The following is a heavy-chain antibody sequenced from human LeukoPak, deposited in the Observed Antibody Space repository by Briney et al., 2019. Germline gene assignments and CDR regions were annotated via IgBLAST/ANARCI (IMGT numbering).Heavy chain of an antibody. V-gene: IGHV1-2*02. CDR2: INPNSGGT. Sequence: GPSVKVSCKASGYTFTGYYMHWVRQAPGQGLEWMGWINPNSGGTNYAQKFQGRVTMTRDTSISTAYMELSRLRSDDTAVYYCARVGVDILTGYYKAELNWFDPWGQGTLVTVSS. CDR3: ARVGVDILTGYYKAELNWFDP. J-gene: IGHJ5*02. CDR1: GYTFTGYY. D-gene: IGHD3-9*01.